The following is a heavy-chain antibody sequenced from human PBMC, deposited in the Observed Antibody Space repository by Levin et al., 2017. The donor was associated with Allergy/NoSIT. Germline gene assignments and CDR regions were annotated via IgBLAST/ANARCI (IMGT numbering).Heavy chain of an antibody. J-gene: IGHJ5*02. D-gene: IGHD6-13*01. CDR3: ARDSGPQQILDP. V-gene: IGHV4-59*01. CDR1: GGSISSYY. CDR2: IYYSGST. Sequence: GSLRLSCTVSGGSISSYYWSWIRQPPGKGLEWIGYIYYSGSTNYNPSLKSRVTISVDTSKNQFSLKLSSVTAADTAVYYCARDSGPQQILDPWGQGTLVTVSS.